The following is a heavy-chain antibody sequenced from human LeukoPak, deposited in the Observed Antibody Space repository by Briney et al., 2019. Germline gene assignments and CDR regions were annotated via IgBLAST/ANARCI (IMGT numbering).Heavy chain of an antibody. V-gene: IGHV1-18*01. CDR2: ISAYNSNT. CDR3: ARPSLWSGYHDNWFDP. CDR1: GYTFTSYG. Sequence: ASVKVSCKASGYTFTSYGISWVRQAPGQGLEWMGWISAYNSNTNYAQKLQGRVTMTTDTSTSTAYMELRSLRSDDTAVYYCARPSLWSGYHDNWFDPWGQGTLVTVSS. J-gene: IGHJ5*02. D-gene: IGHD3-3*01.